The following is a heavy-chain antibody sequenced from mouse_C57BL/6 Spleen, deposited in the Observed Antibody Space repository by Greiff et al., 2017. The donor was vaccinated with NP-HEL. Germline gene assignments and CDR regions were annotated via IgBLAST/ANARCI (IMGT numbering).Heavy chain of an antibody. CDR1: GFSLTSYG. Sequence: VQVVESGPGLVAPSQSLSITCTVSGFSLTSYGVDWVRQPPGKGLEWLGVIWGGGSTNYNSALMSRLSISKDNSTSHVFLKMNSRQTDDTAMYYCAKHGATVVADWYFDVWGTGTTVTVSS. V-gene: IGHV2-9*01. CDR3: AKHGATVVADWYFDV. D-gene: IGHD1-1*01. J-gene: IGHJ1*03. CDR2: IWGGGST.